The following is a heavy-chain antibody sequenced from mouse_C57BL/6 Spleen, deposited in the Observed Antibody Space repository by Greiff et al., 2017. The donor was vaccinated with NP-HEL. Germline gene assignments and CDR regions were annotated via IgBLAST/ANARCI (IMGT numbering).Heavy chain of an antibody. CDR3: AILDSSNYAMDY. V-gene: IGHV1-4*01. CDR2: INPSSGYT. CDR1: GYTFTSYT. J-gene: IGHJ4*01. D-gene: IGHD3-2*01. Sequence: QVQLQQSGAELARPGASVKMSCKASGYTFTSYTMHWVKQRPGQGLEWIGYINPSSGYTKYNQKFKDKATLTADKSSSTAYMQLSSLTSEDSAVYYCAILDSSNYAMDYWGQGTSVTVSS.